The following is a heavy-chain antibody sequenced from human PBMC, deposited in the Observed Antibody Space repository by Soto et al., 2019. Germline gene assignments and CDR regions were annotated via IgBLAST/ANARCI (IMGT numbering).Heavy chain of an antibody. CDR1: GYSFTSYW. Sequence: RGESLKISCKGSGYSFTSYWISWVRQMPGKGLEWMGRIDPSDSYTNYSPSFQGHVTISADKSISTAYLQWSSLKASDTAMYYCARHSGIAARPSYYYHGMDVWGQGTTVTVSS. CDR2: IDPSDSYT. V-gene: IGHV5-10-1*01. D-gene: IGHD6-6*01. CDR3: ARHSGIAARPSYYYHGMDV. J-gene: IGHJ6*02.